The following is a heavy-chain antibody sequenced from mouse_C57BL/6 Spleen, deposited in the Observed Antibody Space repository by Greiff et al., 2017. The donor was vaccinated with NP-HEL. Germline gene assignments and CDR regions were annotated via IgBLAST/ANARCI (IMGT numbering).Heavy chain of an antibody. V-gene: IGHV1-80*01. CDR1: GYAFSSYW. CDR3: ARIKVYYGSSYSAMDY. D-gene: IGHD1-1*01. CDR2: IYPGDGDT. Sequence: QVQLQQSGAELVKPGASVKISCKASGYAFSSYWMNWVKQRPGKGLEWIGQIYPGDGDTHYNGKFKGKATLTADKSSSTAYMQLSSLTSEVSAVYFGARIKVYYGSSYSAMDYWGQGTSVTVSS. J-gene: IGHJ4*01.